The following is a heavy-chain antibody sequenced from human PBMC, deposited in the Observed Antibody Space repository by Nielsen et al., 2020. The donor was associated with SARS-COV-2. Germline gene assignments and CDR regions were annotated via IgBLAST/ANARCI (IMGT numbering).Heavy chain of an antibody. D-gene: IGHD6-13*01. V-gene: IGHV3-7*03. CDR3: TRVNPISDSWFDAFDI. CDR2: IKQDGSEK. J-gene: IGHJ3*02. Sequence: GGSLRLSCAASGFTFSSYWMSWVRQGPGKGLEWVANIKQDGSEKYYVDSVKGRFTISRDNAENSLSLQMNSLRAEDTAVYFCTRVNPISDSWFDAFDIWGQGTMVTVSS. CDR1: GFTFSSYW.